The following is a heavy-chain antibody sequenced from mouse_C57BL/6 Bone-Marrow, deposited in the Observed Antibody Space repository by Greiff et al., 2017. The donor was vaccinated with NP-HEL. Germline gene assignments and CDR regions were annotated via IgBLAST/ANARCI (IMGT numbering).Heavy chain of an antibody. CDR2: IYPGDGDT. V-gene: IGHV1-82*01. Sequence: LLESGPELVKPGASVKISCKASGYAFSSSWMNWVKQRPGKGLEWIGRIYPGDGDTNYNGKFKGKAPLTADKSSSTAYMQLSSLTSEDSAVYFCARWELGREDYYFDYWGQGTTLTVSS. J-gene: IGHJ2*01. CDR3: ARWELGREDYYFDY. D-gene: IGHD4-1*01. CDR1: GYAFSSSW.